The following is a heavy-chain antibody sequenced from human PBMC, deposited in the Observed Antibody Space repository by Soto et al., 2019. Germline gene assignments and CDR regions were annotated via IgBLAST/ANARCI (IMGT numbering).Heavy chain of an antibody. J-gene: IGHJ4*02. CDR3: ARYERETCLGSRCYYFVY. D-gene: IGHD2-2*01. V-gene: IGHV1-18*04. CDR1: GYTFSRYG. Sequence: ASVKVSCKASGYTFSRYGISWVRQAPGQGLEWMAWTSAHNDDTTYVEKLQGRVTLTTDMSTVTAYMELRSLRSDDTAVYYCARYERETCLGSRCYYFVYWGQGTPVTVSS. CDR2: TSAHNDDT.